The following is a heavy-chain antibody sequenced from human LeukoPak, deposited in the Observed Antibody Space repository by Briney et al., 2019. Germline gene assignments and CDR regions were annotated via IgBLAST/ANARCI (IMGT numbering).Heavy chain of an antibody. V-gene: IGHV3-74*03. CDR2: INSDGSST. CDR1: GFTFSTYW. J-gene: IGHJ5*02. CDR3: ARSPNCGGDCS. Sequence: PGGSLRLSCAVSGFTFSTYWMHWVRQVPGKGLVWVSRINSDGSSTTYADSVKGRFTISRDNANNTLYLQMNSLRAEDTAVYYCARSPNCGGDCSWGQGTLVTVSS. D-gene: IGHD2-21*02.